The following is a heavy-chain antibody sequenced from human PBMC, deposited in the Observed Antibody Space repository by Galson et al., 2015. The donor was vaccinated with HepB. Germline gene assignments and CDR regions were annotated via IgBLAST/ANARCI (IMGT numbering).Heavy chain of an antibody. CDR2: IYPGDSDT. J-gene: IGHJ3*02. CDR1: GSSFTSYW. Sequence: QSGAEVTKPGESLKISCKGSGSSFTSYWIGWVRQMPGKGLEWMGIIYPGDSDTRYSPSFQGQVTISADKSISTAYLQWSSLKASDTAMYYCARPNYYDSSGYPNDAFDIWGQGTMVTVSS. CDR3: ARPNYYDSSGYPNDAFDI. V-gene: IGHV5-51*01. D-gene: IGHD3-22*01.